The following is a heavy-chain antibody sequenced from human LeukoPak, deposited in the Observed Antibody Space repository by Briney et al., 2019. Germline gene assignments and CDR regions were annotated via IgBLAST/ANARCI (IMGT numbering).Heavy chain of an antibody. CDR2: INHSGST. J-gene: IGHJ4*02. V-gene: IGHV4-34*01. CDR1: GGSFSGYY. CDR3: ARGVQDIVVVVATHYFDY. D-gene: IGHD2-15*01. Sequence: SETLSLTCAVYGGSFSGYYWSWIRQPPGKGLEWIGEINHSGSTNYNPSLKSRVTISVDTSKNQFSLKLSSVTAADTAVYYCARGVQDIVVVVATHYFDYWGQGTLVTVSS.